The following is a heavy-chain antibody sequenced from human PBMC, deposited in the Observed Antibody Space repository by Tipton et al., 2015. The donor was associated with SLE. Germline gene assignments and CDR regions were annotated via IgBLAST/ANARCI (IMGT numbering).Heavy chain of an antibody. CDR1: GFTFDDYG. CDR2: INWNGGST. Sequence: GSLRLSCAASGFTFDDYGMSWVRQAPGKGLEWVSGINWNGGSTGYADSVKGRFTISRDNAKNSLYLQMNSLRAEDTAVYYCASGVAVARWLGYWGQGTLVTVSS. D-gene: IGHD6-19*01. CDR3: ASGVAVARWLGY. J-gene: IGHJ4*02. V-gene: IGHV3-20*04.